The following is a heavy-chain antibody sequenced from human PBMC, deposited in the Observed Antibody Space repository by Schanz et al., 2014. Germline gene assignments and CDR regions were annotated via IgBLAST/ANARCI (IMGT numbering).Heavy chain of an antibody. CDR3: AKEGAGSYFFDN. J-gene: IGHJ4*02. V-gene: IGHV3-33*03. CDR2: IWYDGSKT. Sequence: QVQLVESGGGVVQPGRSLRLSCAASGFTFSSYGMHWVRQAPGKGLEWVAVIWYDGSKTYYADSVRGRFTISRDNAKNSLSLQMDRLRDEDTAVYYCAKEGAGSYFFDNWGRGTLVTVSS. CDR1: GFTFSSYG. D-gene: IGHD3-10*01.